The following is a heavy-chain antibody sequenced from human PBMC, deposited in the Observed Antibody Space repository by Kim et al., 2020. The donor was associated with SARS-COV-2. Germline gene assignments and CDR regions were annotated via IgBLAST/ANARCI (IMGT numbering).Heavy chain of an antibody. Sequence: GGSLRLSCAASGFTFSSYWMSWVRQAPGKGLEWVANIKQDGSEKYYVDSVKGRFTISRDNAKNSLYLQMNSLRAEDTAVYYCARDGEIAARRWGHWYWGQGTLVTVSS. D-gene: IGHD6-6*01. J-gene: IGHJ4*02. V-gene: IGHV3-7*01. CDR2: IKQDGSEK. CDR3: ARDGEIAARRWGHWY. CDR1: GFTFSSYW.